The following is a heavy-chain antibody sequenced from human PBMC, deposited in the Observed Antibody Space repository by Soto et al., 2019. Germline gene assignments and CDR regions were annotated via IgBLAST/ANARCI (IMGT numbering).Heavy chain of an antibody. D-gene: IGHD3-9*01. CDR1: GGSISSNY. J-gene: IGHJ4*02. Sequence: QVQLQESGPGLVKPSETLSLTCTVSGGSISSNYWTWIRQPPGKGLEWIGYIYHSGSTNYNPSLMSLLTISVDTSKNHFSLKLRSVTAADTAIYSCVREFYDILTGYSTFDYWGQGTLVTVSS. CDR3: VREFYDILTGYSTFDY. CDR2: IYHSGST. V-gene: IGHV4-59*01.